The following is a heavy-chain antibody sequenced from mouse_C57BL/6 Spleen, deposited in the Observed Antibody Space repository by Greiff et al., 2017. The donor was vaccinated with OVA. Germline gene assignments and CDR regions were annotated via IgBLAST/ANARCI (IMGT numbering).Heavy chain of an antibody. D-gene: IGHD2-1*01. CDR3: ARDGNYYAMDY. V-gene: IGHV7-3*01. CDR2: IRNKANGYTT. J-gene: IGHJ4*01. CDR1: GFTFTDYY. Sequence: EVQLVESGGGLVQPGGSLSLSCAASGFTFTDYYMSWVRQPPGKALEWLGFIRNKANGYTTEYSASVKGRFTISRDNSQSILYLQMNALRAEDSATYYCARDGNYYAMDYWGQGTSVTVSS.